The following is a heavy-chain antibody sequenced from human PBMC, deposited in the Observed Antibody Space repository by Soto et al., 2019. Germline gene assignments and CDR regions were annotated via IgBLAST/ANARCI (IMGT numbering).Heavy chain of an antibody. CDR3: ARSSSYSSGWYGNYYYYGMDV. J-gene: IGHJ6*02. CDR2: SYDSGST. Sequence: PSGTLSFTCTVSDGSISGYYWRWFRQPPGKALRWIGDSYDSGSTNYYPTPNIRGTISVDTSKNQSSLKLRSVTAADTAVYYCARSSSYSSGWYGNYYYYGMDVWGQGTTVTVSS. D-gene: IGHD6-19*01. V-gene: IGHV4-59*01. CDR1: DGSISGYY.